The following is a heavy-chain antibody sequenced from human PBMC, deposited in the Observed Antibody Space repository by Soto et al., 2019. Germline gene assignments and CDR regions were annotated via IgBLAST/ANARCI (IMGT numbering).Heavy chain of an antibody. D-gene: IGHD3-10*01. CDR1: GYSFTSYW. CDR2: IYPGDSDT. J-gene: IGHJ3*02. Sequence: GESLKISCKGSGYSFTSYWIGWVRQMPGKGLEWMGIIYPGDSDTRYSPSFQGQVTISADKSISTAYLQWSSLKASDTAMYYCASPVHYYGSGSGFDAFDIWGQGTMVTVS. V-gene: IGHV5-51*01. CDR3: ASPVHYYGSGSGFDAFDI.